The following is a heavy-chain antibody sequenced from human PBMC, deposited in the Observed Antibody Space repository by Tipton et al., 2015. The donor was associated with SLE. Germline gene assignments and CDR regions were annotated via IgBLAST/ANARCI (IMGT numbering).Heavy chain of an antibody. D-gene: IGHD3-22*01. J-gene: IGHJ4*02. CDR2: SRNKAHSYIT. V-gene: IGHV3-72*01. CDR1: RFTFSDHY. CDR3: GRAQGMYDTSGYYDSSLGY. Sequence: SLRLSCVVSRFTFSDHYMDWVRQAPGKGLEWVGRSRNKAHSYITDYAASVKGRFTISRDDSKKSVYLQMKSLKTEDTAVYYCGRAQGMYDTSGYYDSSLGYWSQGTLVTVSS.